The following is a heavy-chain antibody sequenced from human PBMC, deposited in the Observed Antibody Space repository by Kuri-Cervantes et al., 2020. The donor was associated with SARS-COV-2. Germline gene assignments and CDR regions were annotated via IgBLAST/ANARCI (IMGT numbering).Heavy chain of an antibody. J-gene: IGHJ6*02. CDR3: VGDGDYVYGMDV. CDR1: GFTFSSYA. Sequence: GGSLRLSCAASGFTFSSYAMHWVRQAPGKGLEWVSSISSSSSYIYYADSVKGRFTISRDNSKNALYLQMNSLRAEDTAVYYCVGDGDYVYGMDVWGQGTTVTVSS. D-gene: IGHD4-17*01. CDR2: ISSSSSYI. V-gene: IGHV3-21*01.